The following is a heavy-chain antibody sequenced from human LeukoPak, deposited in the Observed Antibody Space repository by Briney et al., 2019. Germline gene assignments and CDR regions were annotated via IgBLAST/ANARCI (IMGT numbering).Heavy chain of an antibody. CDR3: ARGSSYGFSMGY. D-gene: IGHD3-16*01. V-gene: IGHV1-18*01. J-gene: IGHJ4*02. CDR2: ISGSTGDT. Sequence: GASVKVSCKASGYSFVLYGISWVRQAPGEGPEWMGWISGSTGDTNYAQKFQGRVTMTADTSSSTAYMELRSLRSDDTAVYYCARGSSYGFSMGYWGQGTLVTVSS. CDR1: GYSFVLYG.